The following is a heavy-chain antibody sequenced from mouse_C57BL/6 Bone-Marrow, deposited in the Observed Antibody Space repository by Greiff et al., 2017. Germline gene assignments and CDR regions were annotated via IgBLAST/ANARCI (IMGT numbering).Heavy chain of an antibody. CDR1: GFTFSDYY. V-gene: IGHV5-16*01. J-gene: IGHJ2*01. Sequence: EVKLLESEGGLVQPGSSMKLSCTASGFTFSDYYMAWVRQVPEKGLEWVANINYDGSSTYYLDSLKSRFIISRDNAKNILYLQMSSLKSEDTATYYCAREETGFDGWGQGTTLTVSS. D-gene: IGHD4-1*01. CDR3: AREETGFDG. CDR2: INYDGSST.